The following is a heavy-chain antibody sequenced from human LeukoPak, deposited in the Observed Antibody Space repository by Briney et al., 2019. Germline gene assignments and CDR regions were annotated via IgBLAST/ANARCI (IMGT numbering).Heavy chain of an antibody. V-gene: IGHV3-43*01. J-gene: IGHJ4*02. CDR1: GFTFDDYT. D-gene: IGHD3-22*01. Sequence: PGGSLRLSCAASGFTFDDYTMHWVRQAPGKGLEWVSLISWDGGSTYYADSVKGRFTISRDNSKNSLYLQMNSLRTEDTALYYCAKDMRRGYYYDSRGIDYWGQGTLVTVSS. CDR2: ISWDGGST. CDR3: AKDMRRGYYYDSRGIDY.